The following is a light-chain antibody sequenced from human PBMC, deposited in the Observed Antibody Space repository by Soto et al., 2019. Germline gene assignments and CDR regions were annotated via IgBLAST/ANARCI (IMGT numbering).Light chain of an antibody. V-gene: IGLV2-14*01. CDR3: SSYTTSSTVV. Sequence: QSALTQPASISGSPGQSITISCTGTNSDVGGYNYVSWYQQYPGKAPKLMIYDVDNRPSGVSYRFSGSKSGKTASLTISGLQANDEADYYCSSYTTSSTVVFGGGTKLTVL. CDR2: DVD. CDR1: NSDVGGYNY. J-gene: IGLJ2*01.